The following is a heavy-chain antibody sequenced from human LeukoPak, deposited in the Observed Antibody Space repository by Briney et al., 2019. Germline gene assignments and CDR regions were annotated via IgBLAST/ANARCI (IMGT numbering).Heavy chain of an antibody. J-gene: IGHJ3*02. CDR3: ARDGYSYGFRAFDI. CDR1: GFTFSNYA. V-gene: IGHV3-23*01. D-gene: IGHD5-18*01. CDR2: IGGSGGNTYYT. Sequence: PGGSLRLSCAASGFTFSNYAMSWVRQAPGKGLEWVSTIGGSGGNTYYTYYADSVKGRFTISRDNAKNSLYLQMNSLRAEDTAVYYCARDGYSYGFRAFDIWGQGTMVTVSS.